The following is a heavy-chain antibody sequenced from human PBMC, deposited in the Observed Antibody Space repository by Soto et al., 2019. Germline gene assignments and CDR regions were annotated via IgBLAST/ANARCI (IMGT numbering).Heavy chain of an antibody. CDR3: AREGYCSGGSCYRLYYYYGMDV. CDR2: ISAYNGNT. Sequence: ASVKVSCKASGHTFTSYGISWVRQAPGQGLEWMGWISAYNGNTNYAQKLQGRVTMTTDTSTSTAYMELRSLRSDDTAVYYCAREGYCSGGSCYRLYYYYGMDVWGQGTTVTVSS. V-gene: IGHV1-18*01. CDR1: GHTFTSYG. J-gene: IGHJ6*02. D-gene: IGHD2-15*01.